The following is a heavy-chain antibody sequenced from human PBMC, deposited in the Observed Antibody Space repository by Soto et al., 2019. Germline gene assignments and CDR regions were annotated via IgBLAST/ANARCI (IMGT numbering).Heavy chain of an antibody. V-gene: IGHV1-18*01. J-gene: IGHJ4*02. CDR2: ISAYNGHT. CDR1: GYTFTSYG. Sequence: ASVKVSCKASGYTFTSYGISWVRQAPGQGLEWMGWISAYNGHTNYAQKLQGRVTMTTDTSTSTAYMELRSLRSDDTAVYYCARDYSNGWYGDFDYWGQGTLVTVSS. D-gene: IGHD6-19*01. CDR3: ARDYSNGWYGDFDY.